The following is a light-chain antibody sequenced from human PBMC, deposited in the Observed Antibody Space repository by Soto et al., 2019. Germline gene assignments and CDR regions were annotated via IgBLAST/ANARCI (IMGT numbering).Light chain of an antibody. J-gene: IGLJ1*01. CDR1: TRDVGGYNY. CDR2: EVS. Sequence: QSVLTQPSSVSGSPGQSITISCTGTTRDVGGYNYVSWYQHHPDKAPKLMIYEVSNRPSGVSNRSSGSKSGNTASLTISGLQTADEADYYCSSYTSGSTLVFGTGTKVTVL. CDR3: SSYTSGSTLV. V-gene: IGLV2-14*01.